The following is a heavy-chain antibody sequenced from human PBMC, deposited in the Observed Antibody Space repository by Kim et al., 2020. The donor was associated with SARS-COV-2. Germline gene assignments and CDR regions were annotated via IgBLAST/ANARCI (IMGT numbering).Heavy chain of an antibody. D-gene: IGHD1-26*01. CDR1: GGSISSYY. CDR2: IYYSGST. J-gene: IGHJ6*02. CDR3: ARGQGSYYDYYYYGMDV. V-gene: IGHV4-59*01. Sequence: SETLSLTCTVSGGSISSYYWSWIRQPPGKGLEWIGYIYYSGSTNYNPSLKSRVTISVDTSKNQFSLKLSSVTAADTAVYYCARGQGSYYDYYYYGMDVWGQGTKVTVSS.